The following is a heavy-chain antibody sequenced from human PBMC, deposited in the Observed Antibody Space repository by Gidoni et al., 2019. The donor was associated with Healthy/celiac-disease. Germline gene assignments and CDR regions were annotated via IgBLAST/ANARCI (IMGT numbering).Heavy chain of an antibody. D-gene: IGHD1-26*01. V-gene: IGHV4-34*01. Sequence: QVQLQQWGAGLLKPSETLSLTCAVYGGSFSGYYWSWLHQPPGKGLEWIGEINHSGSTNYHPSLKSRVTISVDTSKNQFALKLSSVTAADTAVYYCARGGLYSGSYYGSYWGQGTLVTVSS. J-gene: IGHJ4*02. CDR1: GGSFSGYY. CDR2: INHSGST. CDR3: ARGGLYSGSYYGSY.